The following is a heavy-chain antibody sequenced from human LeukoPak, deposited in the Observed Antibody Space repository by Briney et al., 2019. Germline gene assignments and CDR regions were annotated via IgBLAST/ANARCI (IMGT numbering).Heavy chain of an antibody. D-gene: IGHD3-10*01. CDR2: IGVSGDTI. V-gene: IGHV3-23*01. Sequence: SLRPSPALSLVTLTDDAMSSGPEAPGNGLGGSSAIGVSGDTIYYADSLKGRLIISRDNSKNTLHLQMNSLRAEDTAKYYCAQDGEGSGSSWVVTIDYWGQGTLVTVSP. CDR3: AQDGEGSGSSWVVTIDY. CDR1: LVTLTDDA. J-gene: IGHJ4*02.